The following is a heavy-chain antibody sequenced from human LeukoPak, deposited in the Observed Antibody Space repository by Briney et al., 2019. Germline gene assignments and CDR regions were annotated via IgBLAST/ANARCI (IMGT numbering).Heavy chain of an antibody. Sequence: KPSETLSLTCAVYGGSFSGYYWSWIRQPPGKGLEWIGEINHSGSTNYNPSLKSRVTISVDTSKNQFSLKLSSVTAADTAVYYCARGHILRYFRWGQGTLVTVSS. V-gene: IGHV4-34*01. CDR2: INHSGST. D-gene: IGHD3-9*01. CDR3: ARGHILRYFR. CDR1: GGSFSGYY. J-gene: IGHJ4*02.